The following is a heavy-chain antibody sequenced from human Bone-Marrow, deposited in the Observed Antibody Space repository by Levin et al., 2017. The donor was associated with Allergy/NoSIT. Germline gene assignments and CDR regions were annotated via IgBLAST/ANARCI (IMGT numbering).Heavy chain of an antibody. V-gene: IGHV3-48*04. J-gene: IGHJ4*02. Sequence: GESLKISCAASGFTFSTYSMNWVRQGPGKGLEWVSYITETSSTIFYADSVRGRFTISRDNAKNSLFLQMNSLRAEDSAVYYCVRDHLWAFDYWGQGALVTVSS. CDR1: GFTFSTYS. CDR3: VRDHLWAFDY. D-gene: IGHD3-3*02. CDR2: ITETSSTI.